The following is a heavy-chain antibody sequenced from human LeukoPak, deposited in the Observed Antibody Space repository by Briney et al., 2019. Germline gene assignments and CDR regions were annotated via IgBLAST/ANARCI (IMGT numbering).Heavy chain of an antibody. CDR1: GFTFSKYG. CDR3: ARRDGSGYYALDY. Sequence: GGSLRLSWAASGFTFSKYGMSWVRQAPGKGLEWVSTLGGRGVLTYYADSMRGRFTVSRDNSKNTLYLQMNSLRAEDTAVYYCARRDGSGYYALDYWGQGFLVTVSS. D-gene: IGHD3-22*01. CDR2: LGGRGVLT. J-gene: IGHJ4*02. V-gene: IGHV3-23*01.